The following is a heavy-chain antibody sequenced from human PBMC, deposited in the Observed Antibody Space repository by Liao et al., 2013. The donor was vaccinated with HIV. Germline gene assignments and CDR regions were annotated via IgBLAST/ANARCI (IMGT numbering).Heavy chain of an antibody. CDR2: IYFNGGT. Sequence: RLQESGGGLVKPSQTLSLTCTVSGVSISDSFSWTWVRQSPGRALQWIGYIYFNGGTFSNPSLRSRVTISVDTSRNRFSLNLRSVTAADTAVYYCARGTDYGDYDGGYYFDSWGRGTLVTVSS. CDR3: ARGTDYGDYDGGYYFDS. D-gene: IGHD4-17*01. CDR1: GVSISDSFS. V-gene: IGHV4-30-2*06. J-gene: IGHJ4*02.